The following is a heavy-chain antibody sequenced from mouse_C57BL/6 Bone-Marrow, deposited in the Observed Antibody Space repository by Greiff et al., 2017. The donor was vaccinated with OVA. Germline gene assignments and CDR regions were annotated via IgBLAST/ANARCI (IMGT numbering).Heavy chain of an antibody. J-gene: IGHJ3*01. CDR3: TKPYQAWFAY. D-gene: IGHD5-1-1*01. CDR2: IDPENGDT. Sequence: EVQLKESGAELVRPGASVKLSCTASGFNIKDDYMHWVKQRPEQGLEWIGWIDPENGDTEYASKFQGKATITADTSSHTAYLQLSSLTSEDTAVYYCTKPYQAWFAYWGQGTLVTVSA. V-gene: IGHV14-4*01. CDR1: GFNIKDDY.